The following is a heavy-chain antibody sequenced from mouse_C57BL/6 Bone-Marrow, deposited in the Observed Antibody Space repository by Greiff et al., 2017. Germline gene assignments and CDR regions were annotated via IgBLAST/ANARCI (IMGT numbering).Heavy chain of an antibody. D-gene: IGHD1-1*02. CDR1: GFTFSDYG. J-gene: IGHJ2*01. CDR3: ARPLGGNPYFDY. Sequence: EVKVVESGGGLVKPGGSLKLSCAASGFTFSDYGMHWVRQAPEKGLEWVAYISSGSSTIYYADTVKGRFTISRDNAKNTLFLQMTSLRSEDTAMYYCARPLGGNPYFDYWGQGTTLTVSS. V-gene: IGHV5-17*01. CDR2: ISSGSSTI.